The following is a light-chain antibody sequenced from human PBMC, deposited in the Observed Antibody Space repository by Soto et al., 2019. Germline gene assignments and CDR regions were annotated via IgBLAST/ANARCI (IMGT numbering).Light chain of an antibody. J-gene: IGLJ1*01. CDR3: CSYAGTMSYV. Sequence: QSVLTQPASVSGSPGQSITISCTGSSNDIGAYKYVSWYLQHPGKAPKLIIFEVNNRPSGVSNRFSGSKSGNTASLTISGLQAEDEAEYYCCSYAGTMSYVFGTGTKVTVL. CDR1: SNDIGAYKY. V-gene: IGLV2-14*01. CDR2: EVN.